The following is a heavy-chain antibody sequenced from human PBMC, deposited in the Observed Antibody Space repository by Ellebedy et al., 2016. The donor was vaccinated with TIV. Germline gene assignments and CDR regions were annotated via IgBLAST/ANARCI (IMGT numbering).Heavy chain of an antibody. Sequence: GESLKISCAASGFTFSSYWMSWVRQAPGKGLEWVANIKQDGSEKYYVDSVKGRFTISRDNAKNSLYLQMNNLRAEDTAVYYCARLRGYYGSGSQTPFDYWGQGTLVTVSS. V-gene: IGHV3-7*04. J-gene: IGHJ4*02. D-gene: IGHD3-10*01. CDR1: GFTFSSYW. CDR3: ARLRGYYGSGSQTPFDY. CDR2: IKQDGSEK.